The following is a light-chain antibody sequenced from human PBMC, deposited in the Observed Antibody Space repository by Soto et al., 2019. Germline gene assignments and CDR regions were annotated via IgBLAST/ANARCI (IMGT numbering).Light chain of an antibody. CDR2: GAS. V-gene: IGKV3-15*01. J-gene: IGKJ1*01. CDR1: QSLSSN. CDR3: RQYNSWPET. Sequence: DIVMTQSPATLSVSPGERATLSCRASQSLSSNLAWYQQKPGQAPRLLIYGASTRATGIPARFSGSGSGTEYTLTIRSLQSEDFAVYCCRQYNSWPETFGQGTKVDIK.